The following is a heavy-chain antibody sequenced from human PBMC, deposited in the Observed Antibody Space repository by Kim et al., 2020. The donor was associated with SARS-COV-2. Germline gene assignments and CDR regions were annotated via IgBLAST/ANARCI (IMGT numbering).Heavy chain of an antibody. CDR1: GFTFSSYG. Sequence: GGSLRLSCAASGFTFSSYGMHWVRQAPGKGLEWVAVISYDGSNKYYADSVKGRFTISRDNSKNTLYLQMNSLRAEDTAVYYCAKGPLGLELLLDYWGQGTLVTVSS. D-gene: IGHD1-7*01. V-gene: IGHV3-30*18. J-gene: IGHJ4*02. CDR2: ISYDGSNK. CDR3: AKGPLGLELLLDY.